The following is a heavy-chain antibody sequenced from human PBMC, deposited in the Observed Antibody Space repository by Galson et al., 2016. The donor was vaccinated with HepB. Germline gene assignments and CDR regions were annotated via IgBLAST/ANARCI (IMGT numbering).Heavy chain of an antibody. D-gene: IGHD4/OR15-4a*01. J-gene: IGHJ2*01. Sequence: SLRLSCAASGFTISSYGMHWVRQAPGKGLEWVAVISYDGSNKFYADSVTGRFTISSDNSRNTMYLQMTSLRGEDTAIYYCAKDAIYGAKHPWYFHLWGRGTLVTVSS. CDR3: AKDAIYGAKHPWYFHL. CDR1: GFTISSYG. CDR2: ISYDGSNK. V-gene: IGHV3-30*18.